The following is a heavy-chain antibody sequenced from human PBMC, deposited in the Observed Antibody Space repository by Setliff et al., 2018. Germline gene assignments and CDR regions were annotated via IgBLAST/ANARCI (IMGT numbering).Heavy chain of an antibody. J-gene: IGHJ4*02. CDR1: GGSFSGYY. D-gene: IGHD5-18*01. CDR3: ARALAYSNGPPRSKYFDY. V-gene: IGHV4-34*01. CDR2: INHSGST. Sequence: PSETLSLTCAVYGGSFSGYYWSWLRQPPGKGLEWIGEINHSGSTNYNPSLKSRVTISVDTSKNQFSLKLSSVTAADTAVYYCARALAYSNGPPRSKYFDYWGQGTLVTVSS.